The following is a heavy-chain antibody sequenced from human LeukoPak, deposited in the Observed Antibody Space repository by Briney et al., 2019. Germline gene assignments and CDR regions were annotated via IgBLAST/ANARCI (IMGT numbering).Heavy chain of an antibody. CDR1: GFTFTSSA. J-gene: IGHJ3*02. CDR2: IVVGSGNT. V-gene: IGHV1-58*01. Sequence: PGASVKVSCKASGFTFTSSAVQWVRQARGQRLEGIGWIVVGSGNTNYAQKFQERVTITRDMSTSTAYMELSSLRSEDTAVYYCAAGDILTGYSPMSAFDIWGQGTMVTVSS. D-gene: IGHD3-9*01. CDR3: AAGDILTGYSPMSAFDI.